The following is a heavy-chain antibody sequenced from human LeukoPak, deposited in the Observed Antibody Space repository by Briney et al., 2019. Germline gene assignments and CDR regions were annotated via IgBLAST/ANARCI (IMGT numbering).Heavy chain of an antibody. CDR2: IYYSGST. D-gene: IGHD1-14*01. J-gene: IGHJ4*02. Sequence: SETLTLTCTVSGGSISSYYWSWIRQPPGKGLEWIGYIYYSGSTNYNPSLKSRVTISVDTSKNQFSLTLSSVTAADTAVYYCARGGRPAEYFDYWSQRSLVTVSS. CDR1: GGSISSYY. CDR3: ARGGRPAEYFDY. V-gene: IGHV4-59*01.